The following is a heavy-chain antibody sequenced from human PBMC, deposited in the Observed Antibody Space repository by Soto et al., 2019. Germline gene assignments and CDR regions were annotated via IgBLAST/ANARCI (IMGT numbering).Heavy chain of an antibody. Sequence: GESLKISCAASGFTFSSYAMSWVRQAPGKGLEWVSAISGSGGSTYYADSVKGRFTISRDDSKNTLYLQMNSLRAEDTAVYYCAKDRRGYSYGYYYYYGMDVWGQGTTVTVSS. J-gene: IGHJ6*02. V-gene: IGHV3-23*01. D-gene: IGHD5-18*01. CDR3: AKDRRGYSYGYYYYYGMDV. CDR2: ISGSGGST. CDR1: GFTFSSYA.